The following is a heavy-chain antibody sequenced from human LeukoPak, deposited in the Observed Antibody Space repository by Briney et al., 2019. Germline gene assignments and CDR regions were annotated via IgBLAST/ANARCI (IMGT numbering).Heavy chain of an antibody. J-gene: IGHJ6*03. CDR3: ARGDYYYYYMDV. CDR1: GYTFTGYY. V-gene: IGHV1-2*06. Sequence: ASVKVSCKASGYTFTGYYMHWVRQAPGQGLEWVGRINPNSGGTNYAQKFQGRVTMTRDTSISTAYMELSRLRSDDTAVYYCARGDYYYYYMDVWGKGTTVTVSS. CDR2: INPNSGGT.